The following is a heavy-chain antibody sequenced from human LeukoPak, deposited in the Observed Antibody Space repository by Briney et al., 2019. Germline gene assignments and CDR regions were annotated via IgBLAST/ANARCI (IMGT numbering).Heavy chain of an antibody. D-gene: IGHD3-3*01. CDR1: GFTFSTHW. CDR3: ASGYLDDFWSGHF. J-gene: IGHJ4*02. V-gene: IGHV3-7*01. Sequence: GGSLRLSCAASGFTFSTHWMSWVRQVPGKGLEWVANIKEDGSEKYYVDSVKGRFTISRDNAKKSLYLQMNSLRAEDSAIYYCASGYLDDFWSGHFWGQGTQVTDSS. CDR2: IKEDGSEK.